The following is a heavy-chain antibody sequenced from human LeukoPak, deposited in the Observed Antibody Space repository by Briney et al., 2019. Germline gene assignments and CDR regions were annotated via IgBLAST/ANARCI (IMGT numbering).Heavy chain of an antibody. J-gene: IGHJ4*02. CDR2: DGGYK. V-gene: IGHV3-30*02. CDR3: ARDAASYYFGY. D-gene: IGHD6-25*01. Sequence: GGSLRLSCAASGFAFMRYGMHWVRQAPGKGLEWVAFDGGYKYYADSVKGRFTISRDNSKNTLYLQMNSLKAEDTAVYYCARDAASYYFGYWAQGTLVTVSS. CDR1: GFAFMRYG.